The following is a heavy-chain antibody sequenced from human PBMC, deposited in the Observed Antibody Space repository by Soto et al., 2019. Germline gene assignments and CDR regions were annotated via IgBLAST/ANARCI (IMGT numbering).Heavy chain of an antibody. CDR1: GFTVSSNY. J-gene: IGHJ6*02. Sequence: PGGSLRLSCAASGFTVSSNYMSWVRQAPGKGLEWVSVIYSGGSTYYADSVKGRFTISRDNSKNTLYLQMNSLRAEDTAVYYCARDRYYYDSSGWDSYYYGMDVWGQGTTVTVSS. D-gene: IGHD3-22*01. V-gene: IGHV3-53*01. CDR3: ARDRYYYDSSGWDSYYYGMDV. CDR2: IYSGGST.